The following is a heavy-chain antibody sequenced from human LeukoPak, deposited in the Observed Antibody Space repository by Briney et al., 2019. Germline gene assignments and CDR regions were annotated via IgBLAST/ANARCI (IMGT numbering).Heavy chain of an antibody. V-gene: IGHV1-3*01. Sequence: ASVKVSCKASGYTFTTYAMHWVRQAPGQRLDWMGWISVGDGNTKYSQKFQGRVTITRDTSASTAYMELTSLISEDTAVYYCARGYSGVVPAAHPDFWGQGTLVTVSS. J-gene: IGHJ4*02. D-gene: IGHD2-2*01. CDR1: GYTFTTYA. CDR2: ISVGDGNT. CDR3: ARGYSGVVPAAHPDF.